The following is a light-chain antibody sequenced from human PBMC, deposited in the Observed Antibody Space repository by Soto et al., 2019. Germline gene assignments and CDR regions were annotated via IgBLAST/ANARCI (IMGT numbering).Light chain of an antibody. CDR3: QQSYSNPTWT. Sequence: DIQMTQSPSSLSASVGDRVTITCRASQSISSYLNWYQQKPGKAPKLLIYAASSLQSGVPSRFSGSGSGTDFSLPISSLQPEDVATSYCQQSYSNPTWTFGQGTKVEIK. J-gene: IGKJ1*01. CDR1: QSISSY. V-gene: IGKV1-39*01. CDR2: AAS.